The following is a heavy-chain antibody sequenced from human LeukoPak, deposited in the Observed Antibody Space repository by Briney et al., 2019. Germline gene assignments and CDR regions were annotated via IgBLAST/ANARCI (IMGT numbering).Heavy chain of an antibody. Sequence: SETLSLTCAVSGYSISSGYYWGWFRQPPGKGLEWIACIYHSGSTYYNPSLKSRVTMSVDTSKNQFSLRLTSLTAADTAVYCCARQGGSSSPYYFYYMDVWGKGTTVTVSS. CDR3: ARQGGSSSPYYFYYMDV. J-gene: IGHJ6*03. CDR2: IYHSGST. D-gene: IGHD6-13*01. V-gene: IGHV4-38-2*01. CDR1: GYSISSGYY.